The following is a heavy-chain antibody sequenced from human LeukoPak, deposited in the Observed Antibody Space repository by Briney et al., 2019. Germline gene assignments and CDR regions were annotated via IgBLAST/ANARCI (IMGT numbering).Heavy chain of an antibody. CDR1: GGSISSYY. V-gene: IGHV4-59*12. D-gene: IGHD3-10*01. Sequence: SESLSLTCTVSGGSISSYYWSWIRQPPGKGLEWIGYIYYSGSTNYNPSLKSRVTISVDTSKNQFSLKLSSVTAADTAVYYCASIAMLREGYWGQGTLVTVSS. CDR3: ASIAMLREGY. J-gene: IGHJ4*02. CDR2: IYYSGST.